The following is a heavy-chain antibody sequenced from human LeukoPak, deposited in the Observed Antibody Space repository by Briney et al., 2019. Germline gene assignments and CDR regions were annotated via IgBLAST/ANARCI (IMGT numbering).Heavy chain of an antibody. CDR3: ARDSGSSWPDYYFDY. J-gene: IGHJ4*02. D-gene: IGHD6-13*01. CDR2: IIPIFGTA. Sequence: GASVKVSCKASGGTFSSYAISWVRQAPGQGLEWMGGIIPIFGTANYAQKFQGRVTITADKSTSTAYMELSSLRSEDTAVYYCARDSGSSWPDYYFDYWGQGTLVTVSS. V-gene: IGHV1-69*06. CDR1: GGTFSSYA.